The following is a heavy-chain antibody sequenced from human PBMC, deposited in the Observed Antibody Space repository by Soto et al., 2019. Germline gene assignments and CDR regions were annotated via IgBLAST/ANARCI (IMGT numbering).Heavy chain of an antibody. V-gene: IGHV1-69*01. Sequence: QVQLVQSGAEVKKPGSSVKVSCKASGGTFSSYAISWVRQALGQGLEWMGGIIPIFGTANYAQKFQGRVTITADESTRTAYMELSSLRSEDTAVYYCARGQSGPYYDFWSGYPPPDYRGQGTLVTVSS. CDR1: GGTFSSYA. CDR2: IIPIFGTA. D-gene: IGHD3-3*01. J-gene: IGHJ4*02. CDR3: ARGQSGPYYDFWSGYPPPDY.